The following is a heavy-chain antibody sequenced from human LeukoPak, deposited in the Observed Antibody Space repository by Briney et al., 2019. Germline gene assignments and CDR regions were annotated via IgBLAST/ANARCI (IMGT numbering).Heavy chain of an antibody. CDR1: GGSISSSSYY. J-gene: IGHJ5*02. CDR3: ARQNYDFWSGPPALFDP. D-gene: IGHD3-3*01. CDR2: IYYSGST. Sequence: KPSETLSLTCTVSGGSISSSSYYWGWIRQPPGKGLEWIVSIYYSGSTYYNPSLKSRVTISVDTSKNQFSLKLSSVTAADTAVYYCARQNYDFWSGPPALFDPWGQGTLVTVSS. V-gene: IGHV4-39*01.